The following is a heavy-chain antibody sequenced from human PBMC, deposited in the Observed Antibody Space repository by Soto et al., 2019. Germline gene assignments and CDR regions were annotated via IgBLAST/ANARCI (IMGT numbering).Heavy chain of an antibody. CDR1: GFTFSDFG. Sequence: GGSLRLSXAASGFTFSDFGMHWVRQAPGKGLEWVAIISYDGILKYYADSVKGRFTISRDTSKGAVYLQMNSLTPEDTAVYYCAKDFKVSGGHYGSLNYYYGMDVWGQGTTVTVSS. CDR3: AKDFKVSGGHYGSLNYYYGMDV. D-gene: IGHD3-10*01. CDR2: ISYDGILK. J-gene: IGHJ6*02. V-gene: IGHV3-30*18.